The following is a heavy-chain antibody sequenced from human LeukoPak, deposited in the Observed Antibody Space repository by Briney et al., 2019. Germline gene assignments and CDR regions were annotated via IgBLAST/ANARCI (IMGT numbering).Heavy chain of an antibody. CDR3: ARESIHSSGWPIDY. CDR2: IYTNGST. J-gene: IGHJ4*02. D-gene: IGHD6-19*01. Sequence: PSETLSLTCTVSGGPISSYYWSWIRQPAGKGLEWIGRIYTNGSTNYNPSLKSRVAMSVDTSKNQFSLKLSSVTAADTAVYYCARESIHSSGWPIDYWGQGTLVTVSS. CDR1: GGPISSYY. V-gene: IGHV4-4*07.